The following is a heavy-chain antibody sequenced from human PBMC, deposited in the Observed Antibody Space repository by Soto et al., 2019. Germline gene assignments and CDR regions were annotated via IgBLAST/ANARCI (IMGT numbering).Heavy chain of an antibody. CDR3: VRAYIYGSPPYYFYYICV. CDR1: GFIFSAYD. J-gene: IGHJ6*03. Sequence: GGSLRLSCAASGFIFSAYDMHWVRQATGKGLEWVSAIGTAGDTYYPGSVKGRFTVSRENAKNSLYLQMNSLTVGDTAVYYCVRAYIYGSPPYYFYYICVWGKGTTVTVSS. CDR2: IGTAGDT. D-gene: IGHD5-18*01. V-gene: IGHV3-13*01.